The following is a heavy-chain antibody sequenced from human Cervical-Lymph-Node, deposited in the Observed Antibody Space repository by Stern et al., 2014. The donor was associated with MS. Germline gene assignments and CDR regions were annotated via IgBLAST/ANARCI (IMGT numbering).Heavy chain of an antibody. CDR2: IYPGNSEA. CDR3: ARQTTAWASDV. CDR1: GFKFSIYW. Sequence: VPLVESGAELIRPGASLKISCKGSGFKFSIYWIAWVRQMPGKGQEWMGIIYPGNSEARYSPSCQGKVTMSADKSTGTAYLQWSSLDASDAAMYFCARQTTAWASDVWGQGTLVTVSS. J-gene: IGHJ4*02. V-gene: IGHV5-51*01. D-gene: IGHD1-14*01.